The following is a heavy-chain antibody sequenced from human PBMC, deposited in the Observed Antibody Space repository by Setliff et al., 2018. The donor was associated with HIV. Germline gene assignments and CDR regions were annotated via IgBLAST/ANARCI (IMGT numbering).Heavy chain of an antibody. V-gene: IGHV3-11*01. Sequence: GGSLRLSCTASGFSFSAYYMGWVRQSPGKGLEWIAYISSPSTMFYADYVRGRFTISRDNAKNSLHLQMNSLRAEDTAMYYCARSPPFVVAEFDDWGQGTLVTVSS. D-gene: IGHD2-21*01. CDR3: ARSPPFVVAEFDD. J-gene: IGHJ4*02. CDR2: ISSPSTM. CDR1: GFSFSAYY.